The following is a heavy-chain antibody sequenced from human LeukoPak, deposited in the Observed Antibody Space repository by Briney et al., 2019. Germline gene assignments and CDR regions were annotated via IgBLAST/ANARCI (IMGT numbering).Heavy chain of an antibody. CDR1: GYTLTELS. Sequence: ASVNVSCKVSGYTLTELSMHWVRQAPGKGLEWMGGFDPEDGETIYAQKFQGRVTMTEDTSTDTAYMELSSLRSEDTAVYYCAREEDDSGYDSFDYWGQGTLVTVSS. J-gene: IGHJ4*02. D-gene: IGHD5-12*01. CDR3: AREEDDSGYDSFDY. V-gene: IGHV1-24*01. CDR2: FDPEDGET.